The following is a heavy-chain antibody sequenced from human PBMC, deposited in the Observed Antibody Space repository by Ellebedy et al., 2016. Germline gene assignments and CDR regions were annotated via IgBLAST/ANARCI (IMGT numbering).Heavy chain of an antibody. D-gene: IGHD5-12*01. V-gene: IGHV3-30*04. Sequence: GESLKISCAASGFTFSSYAMHWVRQAPGKGLEWVAIISYDGSNKYYADSVKGRFTISRDNSKNTLYLQMNSLRAEDTAVYHCARSNSGYDAWGQGTLVTVSS. J-gene: IGHJ4*02. CDR1: GFTFSSYA. CDR3: ARSNSGYDA. CDR2: ISYDGSNK.